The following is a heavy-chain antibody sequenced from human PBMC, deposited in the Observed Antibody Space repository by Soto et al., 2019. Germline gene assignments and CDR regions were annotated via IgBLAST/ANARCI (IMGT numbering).Heavy chain of an antibody. J-gene: IGHJ6*02. Sequence: GGSLRLSCAASGFTFSKNAMSWVRQAPGKGLEWVSAIDGSSATTNYADSVKGRFTISRDNSKNTLFLHMSGLRAEDTAVYYCARDRRPSIYSGLAVWGQGTTVTVSS. CDR1: GFTFSKNA. CDR3: ARDRRPSIYSGLAV. CDR2: IDGSSATT. V-gene: IGHV3-23*01. D-gene: IGHD2-2*01.